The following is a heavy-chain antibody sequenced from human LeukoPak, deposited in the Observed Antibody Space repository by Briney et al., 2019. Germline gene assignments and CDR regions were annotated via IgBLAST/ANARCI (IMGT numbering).Heavy chain of an antibody. J-gene: IGHJ6*02. CDR1: GYTFTSYG. CDR3: ARRGSSPTLNYYYYGMDV. CDR2: IIPIFGTA. Sequence: GASVKVSCKASGYTFTSYGISWVRQAPGQGLEWMGGIIPIFGTANYAQKFQGRVTITADESTSTAYMELSSLRSEDTAVYYCARRGSSPTLNYYYYGMDVWGQGTTVTVSS. V-gene: IGHV1-69*13. D-gene: IGHD6-6*01.